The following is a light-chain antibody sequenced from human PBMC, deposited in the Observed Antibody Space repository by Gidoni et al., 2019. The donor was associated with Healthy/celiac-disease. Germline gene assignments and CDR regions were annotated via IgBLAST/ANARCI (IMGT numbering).Light chain of an antibody. V-gene: IGKV1-33*01. J-gene: IGKJ2*01. CDR1: QDISKY. CDR2: DAS. Sequence: DIQMTQSPSSLSASVGDRVTITCQASQDISKYLNWYQQKPGKAHKLLIYDASNLETGVPSRFSGSGSGTDFTFTISSLQPEDIATYYCQQYDNVPPYTFGQGTKLEIK. CDR3: QQYDNVPPYT.